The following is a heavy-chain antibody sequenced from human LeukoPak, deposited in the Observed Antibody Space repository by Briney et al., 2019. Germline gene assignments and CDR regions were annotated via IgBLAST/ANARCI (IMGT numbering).Heavy chain of an antibody. J-gene: IGHJ6*02. D-gene: IGHD3-22*01. CDR3: ARVQGDSSEDYYYYYGMDV. CDR2: ISSSSDSI. Sequence: GGSLRLSCVASGFTFSSYSMNWVRQAPGKGLEWVSYISSSSDSIYYADSVKGRFTISRDNAKNSLYLQMNSLRAEDTAVYYCARVQGDSSEDYYYYYGMDVWGQGATVTVSS. V-gene: IGHV3-48*01. CDR1: GFTFSSYS.